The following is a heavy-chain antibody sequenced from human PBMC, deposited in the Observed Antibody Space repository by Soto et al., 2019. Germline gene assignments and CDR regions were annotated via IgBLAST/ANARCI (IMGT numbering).Heavy chain of an antibody. D-gene: IGHD6-6*01. J-gene: IGHJ6*02. CDR3: AKDRGSSSLFYYYYGMDV. V-gene: IGHV3-9*01. Sequence: DVQLVESGGGLVQPGRSLRLSCAASGFTFDDYAMHWVRQAPGKGLEWVSGISWNSGSIGYADSVKGRFTISRDNAKNSLYLQMNSLRAEDTALYYCAKDRGSSSLFYYYYGMDVWGQGTTVTVSS. CDR1: GFTFDDYA. CDR2: ISWNSGSI.